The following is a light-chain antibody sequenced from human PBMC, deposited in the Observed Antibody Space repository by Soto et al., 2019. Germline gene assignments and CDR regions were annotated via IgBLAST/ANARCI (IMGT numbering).Light chain of an antibody. CDR3: QQRNNWPLT. V-gene: IGKV1-39*01. Sequence: DIQMTQSPAYLSASIGDRVTISCRASQTIGRNLNWYQQKPGKAPTLLMFTSSSLQSGVPSRFSGSGSGTDFTLTISSLEPEDFAVYYCQQRNNWPLTFGGGTKV. J-gene: IGKJ4*01. CDR2: TSS. CDR1: QTIGRN.